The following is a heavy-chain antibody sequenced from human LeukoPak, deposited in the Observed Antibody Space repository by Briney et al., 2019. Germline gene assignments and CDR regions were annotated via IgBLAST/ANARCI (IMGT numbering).Heavy chain of an antibody. J-gene: IGHJ4*02. CDR3: ARGGLPYYFDY. V-gene: IGHV1-46*01. D-gene: IGHD2-15*01. CDR1: GYTFTSYH. CDR2: INPSGGTT. Sequence: AASVKVSCKASGYTFTSYHMHWVRQAPGQGLEWMGIINPSGGTTNYAQKFQGRVTMTRDMSTSTVYMELSSLRSEDTAVYYCARGGLPYYFDYWGQGTLVTVSS.